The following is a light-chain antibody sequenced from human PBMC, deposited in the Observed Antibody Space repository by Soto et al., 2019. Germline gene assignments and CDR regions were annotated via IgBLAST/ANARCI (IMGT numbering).Light chain of an antibody. CDR2: AAS. Sequence: EIVLTQSPGTLSLSPGERATLSCRASQYMTRTYIAWYQQKPGQAPRLLIYAASNRATGIPDKFSGSGSGTDYSLTITRLEPEDSAVYYCHQYDKAPQTFGRGTKVEIK. CDR3: HQYDKAPQT. J-gene: IGKJ2*01. V-gene: IGKV3-20*01. CDR1: QYMTRTY.